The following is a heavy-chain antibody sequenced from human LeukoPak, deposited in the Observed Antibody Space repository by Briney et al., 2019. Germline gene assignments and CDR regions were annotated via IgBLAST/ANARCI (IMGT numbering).Heavy chain of an antibody. CDR2: IYYSGST. V-gene: IGHV4-59*08. CDR1: GGSISSYY. Sequence: PSETLSLTCTVSGGSISSYYWSWIRQPPGKGLEWIGYIYYSGSTNCNPSLKSRVTISVDTSKNQFSLKLSSVTAEDTAVYYCARRNRGVIYDAFDIWGQGTMVTVSS. D-gene: IGHD3-10*01. J-gene: IGHJ3*02. CDR3: ARRNRGVIYDAFDI.